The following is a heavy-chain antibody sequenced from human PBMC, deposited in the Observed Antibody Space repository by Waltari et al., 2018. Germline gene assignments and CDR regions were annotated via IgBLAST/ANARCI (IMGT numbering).Heavy chain of an antibody. V-gene: IGHV1-69*06. CDR3: ARGKSSGWPFDP. D-gene: IGHD6-19*01. J-gene: IGHJ5*02. CDR1: GGTFSSYA. CDR2: FIPIFGTA. Sequence: QVQLVQSGAEVKKPGSSVKVSCKASGGTFSSYAISWVRQAPGQGLEWMGGFIPIFGTANYAQKFQGRVTMTRDTSTSTVYMELSSLRSEDTAVYYCARGKSSGWPFDPWGQGTLVTVSS.